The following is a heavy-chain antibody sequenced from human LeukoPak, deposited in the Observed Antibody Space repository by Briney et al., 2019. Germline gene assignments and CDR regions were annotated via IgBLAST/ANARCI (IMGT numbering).Heavy chain of an antibody. J-gene: IGHJ4*02. CDR2: ISSSGSTI. V-gene: IGHV3-48*03. CDR3: AKDIYSGSWPNDY. Sequence: GGSPRLSCAASGFTFSSYEMNWVRQAPGKGLEWVSYISSSGSTIYYADSVKGRFTISRDNAKNSLYLQMNSLRAEDTAVYYCAKDIYSGSWPNDYWGQGTLVTVSS. CDR1: GFTFSSYE. D-gene: IGHD4-23*01.